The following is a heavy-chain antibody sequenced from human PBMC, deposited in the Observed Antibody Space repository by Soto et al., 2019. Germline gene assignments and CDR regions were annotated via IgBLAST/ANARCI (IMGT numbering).Heavy chain of an antibody. CDR1: DYTLTTYD. CDR2: MNPDSGNT. J-gene: IGHJ4*02. CDR3: ARLGASSWYEVTDY. Sequence: VASVKVSCKASDYTLTTYDITWVRQATGQGLEWMGWMNPDSGNTGYAQKFQGRVTMTRNTAISTAYMELSSLRSEDTAIYYCARLGASSWYEVTDYWGQGTLVTVSS. V-gene: IGHV1-8*01. D-gene: IGHD6-13*01.